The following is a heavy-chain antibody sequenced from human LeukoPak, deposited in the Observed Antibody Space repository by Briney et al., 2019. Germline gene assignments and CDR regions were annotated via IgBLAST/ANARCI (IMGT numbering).Heavy chain of an antibody. CDR2: ISWNSGSI. Sequence: GGSLRLSCAASGFTFDDYAMHWVRQAPGKGLEWVSGISWNSGSIGYADSVKGRFTISRDNAKNSLYLQMNSLRAEDTALYYCARELGSTWSDYWGQGTLVTVSS. V-gene: IGHV3-9*01. CDR1: GFTFDDYA. D-gene: IGHD2-15*01. CDR3: ARELGSTWSDY. J-gene: IGHJ4*02.